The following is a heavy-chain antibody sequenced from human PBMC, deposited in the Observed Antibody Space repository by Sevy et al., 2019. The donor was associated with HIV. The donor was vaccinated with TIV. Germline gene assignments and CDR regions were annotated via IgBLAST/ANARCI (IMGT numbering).Heavy chain of an antibody. Sequence: GGSLRLSCAASGFTLSSFWMTWVRQAPGKGLEWVANIKEDGSDKNYLDSVKGRFTISRDNAKKSLYLQMNSLRAEDTAVYYCARDKNHYDRSVSHDAFDIWGQGTMVTVSS. V-gene: IGHV3-7*03. CDR2: IKEDGSDK. CDR3: ARDKNHYDRSVSHDAFDI. CDR1: GFTLSSFW. J-gene: IGHJ3*02. D-gene: IGHD3-22*01.